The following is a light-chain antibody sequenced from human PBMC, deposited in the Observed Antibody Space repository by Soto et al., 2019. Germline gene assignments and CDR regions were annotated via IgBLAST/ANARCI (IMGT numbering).Light chain of an antibody. CDR2: GAS. V-gene: IGKV3-20*01. J-gene: IGKJ1*01. CDR1: QSVGNNY. Sequence: EIVLTQSPGTLSLSPWEIATLSCGASQSVGNNYLAWYQQKPGQAPRLLIYGASNRATGIPDRFSGSGSGTDFTLTISRLEPEDFAVYYCQQYGSSGTFGQGTKVDIK. CDR3: QQYGSSGT.